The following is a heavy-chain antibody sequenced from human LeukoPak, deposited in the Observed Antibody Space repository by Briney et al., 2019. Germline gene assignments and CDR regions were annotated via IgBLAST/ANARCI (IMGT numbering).Heavy chain of an antibody. D-gene: IGHD2-2*01. V-gene: IGHV3-9*01. CDR3: AKVTGSRYSSTRCLGDYGMDV. CDR1: GFSFDDYA. Sequence: PGGSLRLSCAASGFSFDDYAMHWVRQAPGRGLEWVSGISWNSGGIGYADSVKGRFTISRDNAKNSLYLQMNSLRAEDTALYYCAKVTGSRYSSTRCLGDYGMDVWGQGTTVTVSS. CDR2: ISWNSGGI. J-gene: IGHJ6*02.